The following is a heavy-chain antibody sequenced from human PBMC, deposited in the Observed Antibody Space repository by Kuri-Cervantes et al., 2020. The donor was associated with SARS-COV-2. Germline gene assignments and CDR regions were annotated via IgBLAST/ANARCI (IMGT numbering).Heavy chain of an antibody. D-gene: IGHD3-22*01. J-gene: IGHJ4*02. V-gene: IGHV4-30-4*01. CDR2: IYYNGST. CDR3: ARRKQYYYDSSGYYAFDY. CDR1: GGSISSGDYY. Sequence: SETLSLTCTVSGGSISSGDYYWSWIRQPPGKGLEWIGYIYYNGSTYYNPSLKSRVTISVDTSKNQFSLKLSSVTAADTAVYYCARRKQYYYDSSGYYAFDYWGQGTLVTVSS.